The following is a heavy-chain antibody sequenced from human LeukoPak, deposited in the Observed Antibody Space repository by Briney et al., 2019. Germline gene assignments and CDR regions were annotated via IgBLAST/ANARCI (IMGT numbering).Heavy chain of an antibody. CDR3: ARVGHDYSIHYYYYYYMDV. V-gene: IGHV4-59*01. J-gene: IGHJ6*03. CDR1: GGSISSYY. CDR2: IYYSGST. Sequence: SETLSLTCTVSGGSISSYYWSWIRQPPGKGLEWIGYIYYSGSTNYNPSLKSRVTISVDTSKNQFSLKLSSVTAADTAVYYCARVGHDYSIHYYYYYYMDVWGKGTTVTVSS. D-gene: IGHD4-11*01.